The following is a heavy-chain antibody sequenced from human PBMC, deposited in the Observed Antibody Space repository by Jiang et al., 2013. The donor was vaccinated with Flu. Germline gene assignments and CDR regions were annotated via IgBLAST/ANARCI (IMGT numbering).Heavy chain of an antibody. CDR3: ARYGGTAVAGTYDK. CDR1: GYTFTSVY. CDR2: MNPNTGNT. Sequence: SGAEVKKPGASVKVSCKASGYTFTSVYIHWMRQASGQGPEWMGWMNPNTGNTGYGQKFQGRVTMTRNTSINTAYMELSSLTSDDTAVYYCARYGGTAVAGTYDKWGQGTLVTVSS. D-gene: IGHD6-19*01. V-gene: IGHV1-8*01. J-gene: IGHJ4*02.